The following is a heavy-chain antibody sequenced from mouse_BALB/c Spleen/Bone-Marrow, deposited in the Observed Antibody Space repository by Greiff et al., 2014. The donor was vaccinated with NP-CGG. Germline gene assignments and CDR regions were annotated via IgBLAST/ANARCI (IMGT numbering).Heavy chain of an antibody. Sequence: DLVKPGASVKLSCKASGYTFTNYWINWIKPRPGQGLEWIGRIAPGSGSTYYNEMFKSKTTLTVDTSSSTAYIQLSSLSSEDSDVYFCARERYGYDGWYFDVWGAGTTVTVSS. CDR3: ARERYGYDGWYFDV. J-gene: IGHJ1*01. D-gene: IGHD2-2*01. CDR2: IAPGSGST. CDR1: GYTFTNYW. V-gene: IGHV1S41*01.